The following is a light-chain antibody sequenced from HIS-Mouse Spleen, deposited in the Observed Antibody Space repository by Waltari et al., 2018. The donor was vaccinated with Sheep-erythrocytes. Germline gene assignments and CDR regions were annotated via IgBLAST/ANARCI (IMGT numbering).Light chain of an antibody. J-gene: IGKJ2*01. CDR3: MQGTHWPPYT. CDR1: QSFVHSDGNTY. V-gene: IGKV2-30*02. CDR2: KVS. Sequence: DVVMTQSPLSLPVTLGQPASISCRSSQSFVHSDGNTYLNWFQQRPGQSTRRLIYKVSNRDSGVPDRFSGSGSGTDFTLKISRVEAEDVGVYYCMQGTHWPPYTFGQGTKLEIK.